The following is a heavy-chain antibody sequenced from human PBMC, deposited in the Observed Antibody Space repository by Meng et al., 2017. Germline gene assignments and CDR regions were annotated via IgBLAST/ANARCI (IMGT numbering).Heavy chain of an antibody. Sequence: GQLRGGGGGRLKPSETLSLSCAVYGGSFSGYYWSWIRQPPGKGLEWIGEINHSGSTNYNPSLKSRVTISVDTSKNQFSLKLSSVTAADTAVYYCASWIYSCGWQWGQGTLVTVSS. V-gene: IGHV4-34*01. D-gene: IGHD6-19*01. J-gene: IGHJ4*02. CDR2: INHSGST. CDR3: ASWIYSCGWQ. CDR1: GGSFSGYY.